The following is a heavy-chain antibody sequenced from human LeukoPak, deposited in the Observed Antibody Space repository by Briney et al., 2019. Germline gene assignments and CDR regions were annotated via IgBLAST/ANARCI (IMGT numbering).Heavy chain of an antibody. CDR1: GFTFSSYG. CDR2: IWYDGSNK. V-gene: IGHV3-33*06. CDR3: AKHPLLDSRHH. D-gene: IGHD6-13*01. J-gene: IGHJ5*02. Sequence: GRSLRLSCAASGFTFSSYGMHWVRQAPGKGLEWVAVIWYDGSNKYYADSVKGRFTISRDNSKNTLYLQMNSLRAEDTAVYYCAKHPLLDSRHHWGQGTLVTVSS.